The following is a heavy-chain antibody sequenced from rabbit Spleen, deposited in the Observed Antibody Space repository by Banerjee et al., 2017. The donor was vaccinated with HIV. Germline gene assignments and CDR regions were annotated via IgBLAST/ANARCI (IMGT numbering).Heavy chain of an antibody. CDR1: GFSFSSSDY. V-gene: IGHV1S40*01. J-gene: IGHJ6*01. Sequence: QSLEESGGDLVKPGASLTLTCTASGFSFSSSDYMCWVRQAPGKGLEWIASVYTGSNTTYYATWAKGRFTISRTSSTTVTLQMTSLTVADTATYFCARDTGSSFSTYGMDLWGPGTLVTVS. D-gene: IGHD8-1*01. CDR3: ARDTGSSFSTYGMDL. CDR2: VYTGSNTT.